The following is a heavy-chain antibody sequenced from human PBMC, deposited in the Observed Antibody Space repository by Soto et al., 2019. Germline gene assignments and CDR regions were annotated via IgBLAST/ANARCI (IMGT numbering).Heavy chain of an antibody. CDR1: GGSFSGYS. D-gene: IGHD3-3*01. CDR2: INHSGIT. V-gene: IGHV4-34*01. CDR3: ARARFDSWSHIYYGLDV. J-gene: IGHJ6*02. Sequence: SETLSLTCAVYGGSFSGYSWTWLRQPPGKGLEWIGEINHSGITDYNPALKSRVTMSADTSKNQFSLRMTSVTAAGTAVYYCARARFDSWSHIYYGLDVWGQGTTVTVSS.